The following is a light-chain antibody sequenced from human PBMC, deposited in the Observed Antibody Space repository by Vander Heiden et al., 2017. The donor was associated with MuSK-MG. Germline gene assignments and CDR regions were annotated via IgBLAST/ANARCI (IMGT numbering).Light chain of an antibody. V-gene: IGKV3-20*01. CDR3: QQVAGSFQT. J-gene: IGKJ2*01. CDR2: GAS. CDR1: QSVSSSS. Sequence: EIVLTQSPGTLSLSPGERATLSCRASQSVSSSSLAWYQQKPGQAPRLLIYGASVRAAGIPDRFSGGGSGTDFTLTISRLEPEDSAVYYCQQVAGSFQTFGQGTKLEI.